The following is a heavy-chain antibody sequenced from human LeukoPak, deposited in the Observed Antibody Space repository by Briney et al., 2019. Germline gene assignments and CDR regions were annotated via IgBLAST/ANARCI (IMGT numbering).Heavy chain of an antibody. CDR1: GGSFSGYY. V-gene: IGHV4-34*01. CDR2: INHSGST. J-gene: IGHJ5*02. D-gene: IGHD6-13*01. CDR3: ARGRGAAAAGGGWFDP. Sequence: SETLSLTCAVYGGSFSGYYWSWIRQPPGKGLEWIGEINHSGSTNYNPSLKSRVTISVDTSKNQFSLKLSSVTAADTAVYYCARGRGAAAAGGGWFDPWGQGTLVTVSS.